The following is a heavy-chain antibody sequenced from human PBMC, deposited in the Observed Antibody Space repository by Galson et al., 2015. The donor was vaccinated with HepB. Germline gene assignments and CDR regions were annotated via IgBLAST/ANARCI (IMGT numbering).Heavy chain of an antibody. CDR3: ARVLWPRPAEDTFDI. CDR2: ISSSSSYI. CDR1: GFTFSSYS. V-gene: IGHV3-21*01. Sequence: SLRLSCAASGFTFSSYSMNWVRQAPGKGLEWVSSISSSSSYIYYADSVKGRFTISRDNAKNSLYLQMNSLRAEDTAVYYCARVLWPRPAEDTFDIWGQGTMVTVSS. J-gene: IGHJ3*02. D-gene: IGHD3-10*01.